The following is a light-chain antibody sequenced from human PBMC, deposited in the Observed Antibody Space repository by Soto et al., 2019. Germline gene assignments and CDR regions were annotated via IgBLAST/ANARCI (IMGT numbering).Light chain of an antibody. J-gene: IGKJ4*01. Sequence: DIQMTQSPSTLSASVGDRVTITCRASQTISIYLAWYQQKPGRAPKVLIYKTSTLESGVPSRFSGSGSGTEFTLTVSSLQPDEVATYYCQHYNGYPISFGGGTKVEIK. V-gene: IGKV1-5*03. CDR3: QHYNGYPIS. CDR2: KTS. CDR1: QTISIY.